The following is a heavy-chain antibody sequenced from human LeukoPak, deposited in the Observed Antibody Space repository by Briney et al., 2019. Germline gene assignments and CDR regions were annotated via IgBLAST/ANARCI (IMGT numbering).Heavy chain of an antibody. Sequence: PGGSLRLSCAASGFTFSSCWLSWVRQAPGQGLERVANIKQDESENYYVDSGKGRFNISRDNAKNSLYLQMNSVRAEDTAVYYCARGGCTVTTHDYFDYWGQGTLVTVSS. CDR3: ARGGCTVTTHDYFDY. D-gene: IGHD4-17*01. J-gene: IGHJ4*02. CDR2: IKQDESEN. V-gene: IGHV3-7*04. CDR1: GFTFSSCW.